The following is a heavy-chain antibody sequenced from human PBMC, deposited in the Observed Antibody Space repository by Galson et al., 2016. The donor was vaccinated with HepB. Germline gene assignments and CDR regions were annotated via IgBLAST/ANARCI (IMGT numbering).Heavy chain of an antibody. Sequence: SLRLSCAASGFTFGDYAMHWVRQAPGMGLEWVAVIWYDGSKKFYADFVKGRFTISRDNSEDTLFLQMSSLRADDTALYYCARWVTDSYGSFGMDVWGQGTTVTVS. J-gene: IGHJ6*02. CDR2: IWYDGSKK. CDR3: ARWVTDSYGSFGMDV. D-gene: IGHD5-18*01. V-gene: IGHV3-33*01. CDR1: GFTFGDYA.